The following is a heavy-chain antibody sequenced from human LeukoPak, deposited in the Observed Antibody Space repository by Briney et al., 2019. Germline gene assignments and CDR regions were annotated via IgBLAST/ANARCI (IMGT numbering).Heavy chain of an antibody. Sequence: PSETLSLTCTVSGGSISSGSYYWSWIRQPAGKGLEWIGRIYTSGSTNYNPSLKSRVTISVDTSKNQFSLKLSSVTAADTAVYYCARDVDTAMDNAFDIWGQGTMVTVSS. D-gene: IGHD5-18*01. J-gene: IGHJ3*02. CDR2: IYTSGST. V-gene: IGHV4-61*02. CDR1: GGSISSGSYY. CDR3: ARDVDTAMDNAFDI.